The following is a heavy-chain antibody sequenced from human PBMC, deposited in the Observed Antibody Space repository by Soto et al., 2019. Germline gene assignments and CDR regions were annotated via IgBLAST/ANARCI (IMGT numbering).Heavy chain of an antibody. J-gene: IGHJ4*02. D-gene: IGHD3-16*02. CDR1: GFTFTSYA. Sequence: QVQLVESGGSVVQPGRSLRLSCEASGFTFTSYAMHWVRQAPGKGLEWVAVISYDGINEYYADSVKGRFTISRDNSKNTLFLQMSSLRGEDTAVYYWSRDRLRLGELSLIGYFDYWGQGTLVTVSS. CDR3: SRDRLRLGELSLIGYFDY. V-gene: IGHV3-30*15. CDR2: ISYDGINE.